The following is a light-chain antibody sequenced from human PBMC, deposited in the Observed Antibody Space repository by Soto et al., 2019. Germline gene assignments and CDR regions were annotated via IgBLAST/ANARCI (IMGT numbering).Light chain of an antibody. J-gene: IGKJ4*01. CDR3: QQYNNWPLT. V-gene: IGKV3-15*01. CDR1: QGINRN. CDR2: GAS. Sequence: IVMTQSPATLSVSPGESVTFSCRASQGINRNLAWYQQKPGQAPRLLISGASTGATGIPARFSGSGSGTEFTLTISSLLSEDFAVYSCQQYNNWPLTFGGGTKVDIK.